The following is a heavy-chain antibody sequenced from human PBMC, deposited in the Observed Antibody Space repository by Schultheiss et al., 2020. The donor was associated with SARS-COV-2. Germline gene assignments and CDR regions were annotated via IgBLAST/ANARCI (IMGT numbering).Heavy chain of an antibody. J-gene: IGHJ3*02. CDR1: GFTFSSYA. V-gene: IGHV3-23*01. CDR3: AKRGLGFHQLLYGDAFDI. Sequence: GGSLRLSCAASGFTFSSYAMHWVRQAPGKGLEWVSAISGSGGSTYYADSVKGRFTISRDNSKNTLYLQMNSLRAGDTAVYYCAKRGLGFHQLLYGDAFDIWGQGTMVTVSS. D-gene: IGHD2-2*02. CDR2: ISGSGGST.